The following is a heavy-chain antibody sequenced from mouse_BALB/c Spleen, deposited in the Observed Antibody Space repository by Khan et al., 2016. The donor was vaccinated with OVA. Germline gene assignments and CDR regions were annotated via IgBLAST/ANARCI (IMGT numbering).Heavy chain of an antibody. CDR3: ARGASYWYFDV. CDR1: GYTFTNYG. J-gene: IGHJ1*01. CDR2: INTYTGEP. V-gene: IGHV9-1*02. Sequence: QIQLVQSGPELKKPGETVKISCKASGYTFTNYGMNWVKQAPGKGLKWMGWINTYTGEPTCTDDFKGRFAFSLETSASTAYLQINNLKNEDMATXFCARGASYWYFDVWGAGTTVTVSS.